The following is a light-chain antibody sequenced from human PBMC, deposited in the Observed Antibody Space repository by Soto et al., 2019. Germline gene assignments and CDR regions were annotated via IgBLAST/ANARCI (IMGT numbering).Light chain of an antibody. V-gene: IGLV2-14*01. J-gene: IGLJ2*01. Sequence: QSVLTQPASVSGSPGQSSTISCTGTSSDVGGYNYVSWYQQHPGQAPKLMIYEVSNRPSGVSNRFSGSKSANTASLTISWLQTEDEADYYCTSYTTTSPPLFGGGTKLTVL. CDR2: EVS. CDR3: TSYTTTSPPL. CDR1: SSDVGGYNY.